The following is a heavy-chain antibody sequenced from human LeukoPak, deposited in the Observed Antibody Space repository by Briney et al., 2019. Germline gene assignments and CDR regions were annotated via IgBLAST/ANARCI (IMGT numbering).Heavy chain of an antibody. CDR2: IYYSGST. V-gene: IGHV4-59*01. J-gene: IGHJ4*02. D-gene: IGHD3-22*01. Sequence: PSETLSLTCTVSGGSISSYYWSWIRQPPGKGLEWIGYIYYSGSTNYNPSLKGRVTISVDTSKNQFSLKLSSVTAADTAVYYCARAEDYYDSSGYHRYYFDYWGQGTLVTVSS. CDR3: ARAEDYYDSSGYHRYYFDY. CDR1: GGSISSYY.